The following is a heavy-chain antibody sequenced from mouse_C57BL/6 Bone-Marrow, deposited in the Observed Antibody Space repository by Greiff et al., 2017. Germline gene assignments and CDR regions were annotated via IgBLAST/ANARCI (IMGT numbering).Heavy chain of an antibody. Sequence: VQLQQSGPGLVQPSQSLSITCTVSGFSLPSYGVHWVRQSPGKGLEWLGVIWSGGSTDYNAAFISRLSISKDNSKSQVFFKMNSLQADDTAIYYCASPIYYGYDGWYFDVWGTGTTVTVSS. CDR2: IWSGGST. CDR1: GFSLPSYG. CDR3: ASPIYYGYDGWYFDV. D-gene: IGHD2-2*01. V-gene: IGHV2-2*01. J-gene: IGHJ1*03.